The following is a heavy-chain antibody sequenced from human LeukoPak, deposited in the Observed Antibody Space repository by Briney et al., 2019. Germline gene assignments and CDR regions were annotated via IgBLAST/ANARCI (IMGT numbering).Heavy chain of an antibody. Sequence: PGGSLRLSCAASGFTFSSYSMNWVRQAPGKGLEWVSPISSSSSYIYYADSVKGRFTISRDNAKNSLYLQMNSLRAEDTAVYYCAKDFLVGYRYSYGTEPFDYWGQGTLVTVSS. CDR1: GFTFSSYS. CDR2: ISSSSSYI. J-gene: IGHJ4*02. CDR3: AKDFLVGYRYSYGTEPFDY. V-gene: IGHV3-21*04. D-gene: IGHD5-18*01.